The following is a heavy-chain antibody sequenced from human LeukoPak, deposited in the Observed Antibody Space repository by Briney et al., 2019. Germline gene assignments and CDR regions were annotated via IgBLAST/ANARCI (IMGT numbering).Heavy chain of an antibody. V-gene: IGHV4-59*01. J-gene: IGHJ5*02. Sequence: SGTLSLTCTVSGGSINHYYWSWIRQPPGKGLEWIGYSYYIESTNYNPSLKSRVTISVDTSKNQFSLKLNSVTAADTAVYYCARVVYSKGWFDPWGQGTLVTVSS. D-gene: IGHD5/OR15-5a*01. CDR3: ARVVYSKGWFDP. CDR2: SYYIEST. CDR1: GGSINHYY.